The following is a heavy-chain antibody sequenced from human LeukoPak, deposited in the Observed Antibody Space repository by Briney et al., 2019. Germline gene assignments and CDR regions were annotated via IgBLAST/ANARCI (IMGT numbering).Heavy chain of an antibody. CDR3: AIRDCSSTSCYQGTFDY. Sequence: SVKVSCKASGGTFSSYAISWVRQAPGQGLEWMGGIIPIFGTANYAQKFQGRVTITADESTSTAYMELSSLRSEDTAVYYCAIRDCSSTSCYQGTFDYWGQGTLVTVSS. CDR1: GGTFSSYA. V-gene: IGHV1-69*13. J-gene: IGHJ4*02. CDR2: IIPIFGTA. D-gene: IGHD2-2*01.